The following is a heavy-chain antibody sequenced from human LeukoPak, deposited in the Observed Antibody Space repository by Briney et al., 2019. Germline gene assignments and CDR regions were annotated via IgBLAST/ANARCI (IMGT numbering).Heavy chain of an antibody. CDR2: ISYDGSNK. CDR1: GFTFSSYA. D-gene: IGHD3-22*01. CDR3: AGSSGYYWGAFDI. V-gene: IGHV3-30*01. Sequence: GGSLRLSCAASGFTFSSYAMHWVRQAPGKGLEWVAVISYDGSNKYYADSVKDRFTISRDNSKNTLYLQMNSLRAEDTAMYYCAGSSGYYWGAFDIWGQGTMVTVSS. J-gene: IGHJ3*02.